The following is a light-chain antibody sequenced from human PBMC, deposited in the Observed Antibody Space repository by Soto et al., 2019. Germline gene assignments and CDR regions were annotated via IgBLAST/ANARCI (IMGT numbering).Light chain of an antibody. CDR1: QSVSTRH. CDR2: GAF. J-gene: IGKJ1*01. CDR3: QQYGSSPWT. Sequence: IVLTQSPGTLSLSPGERATLSCRASQSVSTRHLAWYQQKPGQAPRLLMYGAFIRATGIPDRISGSGSGTDFSLTLSRLEPEDFGVYYCQQYGSSPWTFGQGTTVEIK. V-gene: IGKV3-20*01.